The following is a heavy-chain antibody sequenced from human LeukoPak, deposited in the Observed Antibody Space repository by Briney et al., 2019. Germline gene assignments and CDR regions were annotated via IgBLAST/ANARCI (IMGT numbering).Heavy chain of an antibody. Sequence: SETLSLTCTVSGGSISSGGYYWSWIRQHPGKGLEWIGYIYYSGSTYHNPSLKSRVTISVDTSKNQFSLKLSSVTTADTAVYYCARVTYYYYYMDVWGKGTTVTVSS. CDR3: ARVTYYYYYMDV. CDR1: GGSISSGGYY. J-gene: IGHJ6*03. V-gene: IGHV4-31*03. D-gene: IGHD4-23*01. CDR2: IYYSGST.